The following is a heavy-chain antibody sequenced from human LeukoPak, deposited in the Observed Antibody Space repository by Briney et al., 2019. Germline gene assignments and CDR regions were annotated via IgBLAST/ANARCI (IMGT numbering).Heavy chain of an antibody. CDR1: GGSISSYY. CDR2: IYYSGST. Sequence: SETLSFTCTVSGGSISSYYWSWIRQPPGKGLEWIGYIYYSGSTNYNPSLKSRVTISVDTSKNQFSLKLSSVTAADTAVYYCARGARYGGNTLDYWGQGTLVTVSS. V-gene: IGHV4-59*01. J-gene: IGHJ4*02. CDR3: ARGARYGGNTLDY. D-gene: IGHD4-23*01.